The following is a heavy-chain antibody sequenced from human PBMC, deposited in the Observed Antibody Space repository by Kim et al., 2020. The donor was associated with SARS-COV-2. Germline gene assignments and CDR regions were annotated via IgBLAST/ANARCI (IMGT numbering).Heavy chain of an antibody. J-gene: IGHJ4*02. Sequence: SVKVSCKDSGGTFSSYAISWVRQAPGQGLEWMGGIIPIFGTANYAQKFQGRVTITADETTSTDYMKLSSLRTEDTAVYYCARWGEIGSYDPTYCCGDCPRNYRGQGTLVTVSS. V-gene: IGHV1-69*13. CDR3: ARWGEIGSYDPTYCCGDCPRNY. CDR2: IIPIFGTA. D-gene: IGHD2-21*02. CDR1: GGTFSSYA.